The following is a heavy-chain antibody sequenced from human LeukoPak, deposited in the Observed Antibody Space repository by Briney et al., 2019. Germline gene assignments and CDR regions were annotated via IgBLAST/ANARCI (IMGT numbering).Heavy chain of an antibody. Sequence: PGGSLRLSCAASGFTFSSYAMHWVRQAPGKGLEYVSAISSNGGSTYYANSVKGRFTISRDSPKNTLYLQMGSLRAEDMAVYYCARDLTSGSNSYYYYMDVWGKGTTVTVSS. J-gene: IGHJ6*03. V-gene: IGHV3-64*01. CDR3: ARDLTSGSNSYYYYMDV. CDR1: GFTFSSYA. D-gene: IGHD1-26*01. CDR2: ISSNGGST.